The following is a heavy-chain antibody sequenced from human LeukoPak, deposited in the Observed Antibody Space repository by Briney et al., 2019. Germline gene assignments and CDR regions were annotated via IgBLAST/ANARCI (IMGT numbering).Heavy chain of an antibody. J-gene: IGHJ6*03. V-gene: IGHV4-59*08. CDR2: FSYSGST. CDR3: ARADXXXXXXMDV. CDR1: EGSITSDY. Sequence: SETLSLTCTLSEGSITSDYWSWIRQSPGKGLEWIGYFSYSGSTHYSPSLTSRVAISVDTSRNQLSLKLRSVTAADTAIYYCARADXXXXXXMDV.